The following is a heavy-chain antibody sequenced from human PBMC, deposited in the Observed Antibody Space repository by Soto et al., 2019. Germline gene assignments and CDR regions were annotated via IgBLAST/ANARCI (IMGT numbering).Heavy chain of an antibody. Sequence: ESLKISCKGSGYSLTSYWIGWVRQMPGKGLEWMGIIYPGDSDNRYSPSFQGQVTISADKSISTAYLQWSSLKASDTAMYYCARVPKTRSTSCYVGHTNPCYYYYYIDVWGKGTTVTVSS. CDR3: ARVPKTRSTSCYVGHTNPCYYYYYIDV. CDR1: GYSLTSYW. J-gene: IGHJ6*03. CDR2: IYPGDSDN. D-gene: IGHD2-2*01. V-gene: IGHV5-51*01.